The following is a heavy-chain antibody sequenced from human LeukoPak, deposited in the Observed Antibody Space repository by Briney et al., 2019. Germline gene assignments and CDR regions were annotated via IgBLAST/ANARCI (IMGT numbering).Heavy chain of an antibody. J-gene: IGHJ4*02. CDR3: AKRGVVVRVFLVGFHKEAYYFES. CDR2: ISDSGGRT. D-gene: IGHD3/OR15-3a*01. CDR1: GVTLSNYG. V-gene: IGHV3-23*01. Sequence: GASLRLSCAVSGVTLSNYGMSWVRQAPGKGLEWVAGISDSGGRTNYADSVKGRFTISRDNPKNTLYLQMNSLRAEDAAVYFCAKRGVVVRVFLVGFHKEAYYFESWGQGALVTVSS.